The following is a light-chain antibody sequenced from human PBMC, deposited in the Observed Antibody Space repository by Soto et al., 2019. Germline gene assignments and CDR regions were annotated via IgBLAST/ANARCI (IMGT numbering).Light chain of an antibody. J-gene: IGKJ3*01. CDR2: GAS. CDR3: QQYGSSPFT. Sequence: EIVLTQSPGTLSLSPGERATLSCSASQSVSSGFLAWYQQKPGQTPRLLIYGASTRATGIPDRFSGSGSGTDFTLTISRLEPEDFAVYYCQQYGSSPFTVGPGTKVDIQ. CDR1: QSVSSGF. V-gene: IGKV3-20*01.